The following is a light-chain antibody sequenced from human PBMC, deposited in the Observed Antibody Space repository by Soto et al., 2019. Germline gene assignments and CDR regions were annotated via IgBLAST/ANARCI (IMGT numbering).Light chain of an antibody. V-gene: IGKV1-33*01. CDR3: QQFENLPIT. J-gene: IGKJ5*01. CDR2: DAS. Sequence: DIQMTQSPSSLSASMGDRVTITCQASQDISNYLNWYQQKPGKAPKLLIYDASNLETGVPSRFSGGGSGTDFTFTISSLQPEDIATYYCQQFENLPITFGQGTRLEI. CDR1: QDISNY.